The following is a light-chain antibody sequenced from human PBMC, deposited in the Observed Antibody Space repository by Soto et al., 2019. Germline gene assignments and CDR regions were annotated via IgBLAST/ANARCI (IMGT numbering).Light chain of an antibody. CDR2: AND. J-gene: IGLJ2*01. Sequence: QSVLTQPPSASGAPGQRVTISCSGSTSNIGSHSVNWYRQLPGTAPKVVMFANDERPSGVPDRISGSKSGTSASLVISGLQFEDEADYYCAAWDDSPNGHLVFGGGTKLTVL. CDR3: AAWDDSPNGHLV. V-gene: IGLV1-44*01. CDR1: TSNIGSHS.